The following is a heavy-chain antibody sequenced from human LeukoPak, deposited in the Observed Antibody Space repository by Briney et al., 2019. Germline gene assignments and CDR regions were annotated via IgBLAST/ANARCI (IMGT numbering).Heavy chain of an antibody. CDR3: ARDYDSTGDERDYYYYMDV. CDR1: GLIFSDYY. J-gene: IGHJ6*03. V-gene: IGHV3-11*04. Sequence: PGGSLRLSCAASGLIFSDYYMSWFRQAPGKGLEWVSYISSSGRTTYYSDSVKGRFTISRDNAKDSLYLQMNSLRAQDTAVYYCARDYDSTGDERDYYYYMDVWGKGTTVTVSS. CDR2: ISSSGRTT. D-gene: IGHD3-22*01.